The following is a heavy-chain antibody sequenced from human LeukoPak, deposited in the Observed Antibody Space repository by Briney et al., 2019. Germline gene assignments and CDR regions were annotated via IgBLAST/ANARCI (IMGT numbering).Heavy chain of an antibody. J-gene: IGHJ4*02. CDR3: AKDPAVVVTAIDWWAPRPDY. Sequence: ISXXXSTTYYPASVKGPFTLSIDTSQNPLYLQINSLRPEDTAVYYCAKDPAVVVTAIDWWAPRPDYWGQGTLVTVSS. D-gene: IGHD2-21*02. CDR2: ISXXXSTT. V-gene: IGHV3-23*01.